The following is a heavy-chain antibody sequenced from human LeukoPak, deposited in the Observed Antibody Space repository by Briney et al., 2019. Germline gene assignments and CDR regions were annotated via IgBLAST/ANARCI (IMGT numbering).Heavy chain of an antibody. CDR2: ISSSGSTI. Sequence: GGSLRLSCAASGFTFSSYEMNWVRQAPGKGLGWVSYISSSGSTIYYADSVKGRFTISRDNAKNSLYLQMNSLRAEDTAVYYCARDLAVAGAPYYWGQGALVTVSS. D-gene: IGHD6-19*01. CDR1: GFTFSSYE. J-gene: IGHJ4*02. CDR3: ARDLAVAGAPYY. V-gene: IGHV3-48*03.